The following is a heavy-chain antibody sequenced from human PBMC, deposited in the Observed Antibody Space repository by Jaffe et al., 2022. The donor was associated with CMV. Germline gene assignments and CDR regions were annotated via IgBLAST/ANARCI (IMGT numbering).Heavy chain of an antibody. V-gene: IGHV3-21*02. D-gene: IGHD4-17*01. CDR3: TRSLTTSWGYFDY. J-gene: IGHJ4*02. CDR1: GFVFRGFA. Sequence: EVQLVESGGGLVKPGGSLRLSCSASGFVFRGFAMTWVRQAPGKGLEWVSSIGSSSDNIFYSDSVKGRFTISRDNARNSVFLQMNSLRAEDTATYFCTRSLTTSWGYFDYWGQGALVTVSS. CDR2: IGSSSDNI.